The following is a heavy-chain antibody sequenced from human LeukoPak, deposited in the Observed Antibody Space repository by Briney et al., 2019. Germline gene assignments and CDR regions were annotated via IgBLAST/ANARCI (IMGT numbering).Heavy chain of an antibody. V-gene: IGHV3-21*01. D-gene: IGHD2-2*01. Sequence: GGSLRLSCIGSPLTFRSYSLNWVRQAPGKGLEWVSSISSSSSYIYYADSVKGRFTISRDNAKNSLYLQMNSLRAEDTAVYYCARARGRLVVVPAAIPDYWGQGTLVTVSS. CDR2: ISSSSSYI. CDR3: ARARGRLVVVPAAIPDY. CDR1: PLTFRSYS. J-gene: IGHJ4*02.